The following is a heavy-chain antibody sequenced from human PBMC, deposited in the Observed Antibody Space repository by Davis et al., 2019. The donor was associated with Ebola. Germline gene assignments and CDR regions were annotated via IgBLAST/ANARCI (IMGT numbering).Heavy chain of an antibody. CDR3: AREGGNSYFDF. V-gene: IGHV4-59*01. D-gene: IGHD4-23*01. J-gene: IGHJ4*02. CDR1: GGSINSYY. CDR2: IYYSGRP. Sequence: SETLSLTCTVSGGSINSYYWSWIRQPPGKGLEWIGYIYYSGRPSYNPSLESRLTISVDTSKNQFSLKLTSMTIADTAVYYCAREGGNSYFDFWGQGILVTVSS.